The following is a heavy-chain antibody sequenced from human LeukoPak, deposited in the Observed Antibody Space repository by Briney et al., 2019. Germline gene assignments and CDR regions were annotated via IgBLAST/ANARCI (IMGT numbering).Heavy chain of an antibody. CDR2: MNPNSGNT. J-gene: IGHJ4*02. CDR3: ARGVARGSRQHQFDY. D-gene: IGHD3-10*01. Sequence: TGESLKISCKGSGYTFTSYDINWVRQATGQGLEWMGWMNPNSGNTGYAQKFQGRVTITRNTSISTAYMELSSLRSEDTAVYYCARGVARGSRQHQFDYWGQGTLVTVSS. CDR1: GYTFTSYD. V-gene: IGHV1-8*01.